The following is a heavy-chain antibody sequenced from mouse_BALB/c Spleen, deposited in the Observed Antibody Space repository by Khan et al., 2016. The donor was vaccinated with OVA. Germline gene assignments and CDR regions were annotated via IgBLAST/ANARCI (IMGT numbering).Heavy chain of an antibody. J-gene: IGHJ2*01. CDR1: GYSITSGYG. CDR3: DRTARIKN. V-gene: IGHV3-2*02. Sequence: EVKLLESGPGLVKPSQSLSLTCTVTGYSITSGYGWNWIRQFPGNKLEWMGYISYSGSTNYNPSLTSRISITRDTSKNQFFLQLNSVTTEDTATYYCDRTARIKNWGQGTTLTVSS. CDR2: ISYSGST. D-gene: IGHD1-2*01.